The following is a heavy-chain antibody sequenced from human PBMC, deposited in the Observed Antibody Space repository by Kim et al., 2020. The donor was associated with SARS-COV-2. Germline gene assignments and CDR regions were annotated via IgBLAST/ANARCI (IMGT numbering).Heavy chain of an antibody. D-gene: IGHD3-3*01. Sequence: GGSLRLSCAASGFTFSSYSMNWVRQAPGKGLEWVSSISSSSSYIYYADSVKGRFTISRDNAKNSLYLQMNSLRAEDTAVYYCAGEPSSTYDFWSGYEPARSAFDIWGQGTMVTVSS. V-gene: IGHV3-21*01. CDR3: AGEPSSTYDFWSGYEPARSAFDI. J-gene: IGHJ3*02. CDR1: GFTFSSYS. CDR2: ISSSSSYI.